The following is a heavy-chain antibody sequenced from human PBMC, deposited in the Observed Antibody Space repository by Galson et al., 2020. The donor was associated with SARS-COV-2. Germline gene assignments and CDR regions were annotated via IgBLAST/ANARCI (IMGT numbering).Heavy chain of an antibody. CDR3: ARGRQGVVPSPVLGLGPFYSYYDMDV. J-gene: IGHJ6*03. CDR2: IKSGGDT. D-gene: IGHD3-16*01. V-gene: IGHV4-34*01. CDR1: GGSFSGYS. Sequence: SATLSLTCAVYGGSFSGYSWTWIRPAPGKGMEWIGEIKSGGDTKYSPSLSGRVTLSVATSRNPFSMNLTSVSAADTALSFCARGRQGVVPSPVLGLGPFYSYYDMDVWGKGTTVIVSS.